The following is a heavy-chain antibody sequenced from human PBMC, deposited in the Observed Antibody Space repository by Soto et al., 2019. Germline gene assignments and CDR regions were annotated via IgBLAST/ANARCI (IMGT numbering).Heavy chain of an antibody. CDR3: ARDLWGYCWTDCYPLDV. CDR1: GGSISGYY. D-gene: IGHD2-21*02. CDR2: MYNTGST. J-gene: IGHJ6*02. V-gene: IGHV4-59*12. Sequence: QVQLQESGPGLVKPSETLSLTCTVSGGSISGYYWSWIRQPPGKGLEWIGYMYNTGSTVYNPSFQRRRPISVXXDXTXXPLDLNSVTAADTAVYYCARDLWGYCWTDCYPLDVWGQGTTVTASS.